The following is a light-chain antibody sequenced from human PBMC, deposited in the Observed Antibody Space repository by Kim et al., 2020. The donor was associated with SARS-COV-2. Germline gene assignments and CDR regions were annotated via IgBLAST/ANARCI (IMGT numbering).Light chain of an antibody. CDR3: SSYTSSSTDV. CDR2: DVS. CDR1: SSVVGGYNY. V-gene: IGLV2-14*04. J-gene: IGLJ1*01. Sequence: GQALAISCTGTSSVVGGYNYVSWYQQHPGKALKLIIYDVSKRPSGVSNRFSGSKSGNPASLTISGLQAEDEADYYCSSYTSSSTDVFGTGTKVTVL.